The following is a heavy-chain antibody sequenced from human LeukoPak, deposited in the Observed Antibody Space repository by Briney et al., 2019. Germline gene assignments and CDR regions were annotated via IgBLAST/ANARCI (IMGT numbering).Heavy chain of an antibody. Sequence: GGSLRLSCAASGFTFSSYWMHWVRQASGKGLVWVSRIKSDGNTNYADSVKGRFTISRDNAKNTVSLQMNSLRAEDTGVYYCARAPSEIGGYYPEYFRHWGQGTLVTVSS. CDR3: ARAPSEIGGYYPEYFRH. CDR2: IKSDGNT. J-gene: IGHJ1*01. V-gene: IGHV3-74*01. CDR1: GFTFSSYW. D-gene: IGHD3-22*01.